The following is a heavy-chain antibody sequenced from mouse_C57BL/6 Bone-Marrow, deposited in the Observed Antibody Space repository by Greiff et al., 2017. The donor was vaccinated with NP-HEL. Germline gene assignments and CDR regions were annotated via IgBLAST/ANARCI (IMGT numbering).Heavy chain of an antibody. CDR3: AILFWFAY. V-gene: IGHV1-26*01. J-gene: IGHJ3*01. Sequence: LVEPGASVKISCQASGYTFTDYYMNWVKQSHGKSLEWIGDINPNNGGTSYNQKFKGKATLTVDKSSSTAYMELRSLTSEDSAVYYCAILFWFAYWGQGTLVTVSA. D-gene: IGHD1-1*02. CDR2: INPNNGGT. CDR1: GYTFTDYY.